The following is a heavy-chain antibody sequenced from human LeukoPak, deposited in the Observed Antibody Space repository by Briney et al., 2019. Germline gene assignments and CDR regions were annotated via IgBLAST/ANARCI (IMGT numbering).Heavy chain of an antibody. V-gene: IGHV1-46*01. Sequence: ASVKVSCKASGYSFTGNYMHWVRQAPGQGLEWMGIINPSGGSTSYAQKFQGRVTMTRDMSTSTVYMELSSLRSEDTAVYYCARERGSGYDDAFDIWGQGTMVTVSS. D-gene: IGHD3-22*01. J-gene: IGHJ3*02. CDR3: ARERGSGYDDAFDI. CDR1: GYSFTGNY. CDR2: INPSGGST.